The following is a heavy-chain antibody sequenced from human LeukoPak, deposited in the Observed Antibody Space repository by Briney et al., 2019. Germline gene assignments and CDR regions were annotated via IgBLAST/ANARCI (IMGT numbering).Heavy chain of an antibody. CDR3: AKDLRRSPAHPDAFDI. CDR1: GFTFSGYA. V-gene: IGHV3-30-3*01. CDR2: ISYDGSNK. Sequence: PGGSLRLSCAASGFTFSGYAMHWVRQAPGKGLEWVAVISYDGSNKYYADSVKGRFTISRDNSKNTLYLQMNSLRAEDTAVYYCAKDLRRSPAHPDAFDIWGQGTMVTVSS. D-gene: IGHD2-2*01. J-gene: IGHJ3*02.